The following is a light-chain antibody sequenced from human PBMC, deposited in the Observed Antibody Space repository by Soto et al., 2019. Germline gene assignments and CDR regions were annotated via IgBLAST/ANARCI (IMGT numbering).Light chain of an antibody. CDR2: DVS. CDR1: QSVSTN. Sequence: EIVMTQSPATLSVSPGEGATLACRASQSVSTNLAWYQHKPGQAPRLLIYDVSNRAPGIPARFTGSGSGTDFTLTISSLETEDSAVYYCQQRVHWLTFGGGTKVDIK. J-gene: IGKJ4*01. V-gene: IGKV3-11*01. CDR3: QQRVHWLT.